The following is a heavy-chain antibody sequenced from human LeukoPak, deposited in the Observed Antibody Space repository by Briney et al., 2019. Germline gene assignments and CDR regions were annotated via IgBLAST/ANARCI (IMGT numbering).Heavy chain of an antibody. J-gene: IGHJ4*02. V-gene: IGHV3-7*01. CDR3: ASVYYDFWSGYSFDY. CDR1: GFTFSSYW. CDR2: IKQDGSEK. Sequence: PGGSLRLSCAASGFTFSSYWMSWVRQAPGKGLEWVANIKQDGSEKYYVDSVKGRFTISRDNAKNSLYLQMNSLRAEDTAVYYCASVYYDFWSGYSFDYWGQGTLVTVSS. D-gene: IGHD3-3*01.